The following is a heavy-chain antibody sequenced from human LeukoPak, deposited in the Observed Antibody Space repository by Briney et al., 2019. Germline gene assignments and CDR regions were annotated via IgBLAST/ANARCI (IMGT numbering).Heavy chain of an antibody. J-gene: IGHJ4*02. D-gene: IGHD5-12*01. Sequence: SETLSLTCAVYGGSFSGYYWSWIRQPPGKGLEWIGEINHSGSTNYNPSLKSRVTISVDTSKNQVSLKLSSVTAADTAVYYCARGLGYSGYEYDYWGQGTLVTVSS. CDR2: INHSGST. V-gene: IGHV4-34*01. CDR3: ARGLGYSGYEYDY. CDR1: GGSFSGYY.